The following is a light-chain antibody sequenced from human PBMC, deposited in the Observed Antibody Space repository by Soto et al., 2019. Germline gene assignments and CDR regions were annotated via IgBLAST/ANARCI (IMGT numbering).Light chain of an antibody. CDR1: QSVSSN. Sequence: EVVMTQSPATLSVSPGERATLSCRASQSVSSNLAWYQQKPGQAPRLLMYGASTRASGIPARFSGSGSGTYFILTISSLQSEDFAVYYCQQYDNWPPITFGPGTKVDIK. CDR3: QQYDNWPPIT. V-gene: IGKV3-15*01. CDR2: GAS. J-gene: IGKJ3*01.